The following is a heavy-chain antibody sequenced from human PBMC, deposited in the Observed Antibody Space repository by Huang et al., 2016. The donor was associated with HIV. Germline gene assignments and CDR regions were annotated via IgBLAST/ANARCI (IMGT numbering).Heavy chain of an antibody. J-gene: IGHJ3*02. D-gene: IGHD3-22*01. CDR1: GFTLCGSA. Sequence: EVQLVESGGGLVQPGGSLKLSCAASGFTLCGSAMHWFRQACGRGLQWVCRIRSKMNGYATVYSASVKGMCTISRDDSKNTAYLQMNSLKTEDTAVYYCSRHPFDYYDSTDTGALDIWGQGTMVTVSS. CDR3: SRHPFDYYDSTDTGALDI. V-gene: IGHV3-73*02. CDR2: IRSKMNGYAT.